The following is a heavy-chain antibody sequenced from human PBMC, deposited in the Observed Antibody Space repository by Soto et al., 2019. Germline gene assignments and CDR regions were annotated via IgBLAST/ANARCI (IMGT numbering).Heavy chain of an antibody. CDR3: DTGVGTGRPGGMDV. CDR1: GFTFSNAW. CDR2: IKSKTEGGTT. V-gene: IGHV3-15*07. J-gene: IGHJ6*02. D-gene: IGHD5-18*01. Sequence: EVQLVESGGGLVKPGGSLRLSCAASGFTFSNAWMNWVRQAPGKGLEWVGRIKSKTEGGTTDYAAPVKGRFTISRDDSXTTRYLQMNGMKTEGTAVDYCDTGVGTGRPGGMDVWGPGTTVAACS.